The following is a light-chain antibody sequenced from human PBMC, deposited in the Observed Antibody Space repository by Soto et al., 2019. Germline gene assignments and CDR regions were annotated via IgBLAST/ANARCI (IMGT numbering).Light chain of an antibody. Sequence: QSVLTQPSSASGTLGQRVTISCSGSISNIGSNTGNWYQQLPGTAPNLLIYNNNQRPSGVPDRFSGSTSGTSASLAISGLQSEDEADDYCSAWDDSLNGWVFGGGTKLTVL. V-gene: IGLV1-44*01. CDR2: NNN. J-gene: IGLJ3*02. CDR3: SAWDDSLNGWV. CDR1: ISNIGSNT.